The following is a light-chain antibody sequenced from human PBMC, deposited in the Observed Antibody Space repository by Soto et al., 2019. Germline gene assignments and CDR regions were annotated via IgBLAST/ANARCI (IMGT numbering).Light chain of an antibody. J-gene: IGLJ1*01. CDR2: DVS. CDR3: SSYTSSSILYV. CDR1: SSDVGGYNY. V-gene: IGLV2-14*01. Sequence: QSALTHPASVSGSPGQSITISCTGTSSDVGGYNYVSWYQQHPGKAPKLMIYDVSNRPSGVSNRFSGSKSGNTASLTISGLQAEDEADYYCSSYTSSSILYVFGTGTKLTVL.